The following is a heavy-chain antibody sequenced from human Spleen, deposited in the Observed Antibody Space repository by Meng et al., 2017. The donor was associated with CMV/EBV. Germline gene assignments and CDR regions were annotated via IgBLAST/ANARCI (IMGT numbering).Heavy chain of an antibody. Sequence: QLQLQESGPGLVKPSETLSLTCTFSGGSISSSSYYWGWIRQPPGKGLEWIGSIYYSGSTYYNPSLKSRVTISVDTSKNQFSLKLSSVTAADTAVYYCARVPGLGEPFDYWGQGTLVTVSS. CDR1: GGSISSSSYY. V-gene: IGHV4-39*07. J-gene: IGHJ4*02. CDR2: IYYSGST. CDR3: ARVPGLGEPFDY. D-gene: IGHD1-14*01.